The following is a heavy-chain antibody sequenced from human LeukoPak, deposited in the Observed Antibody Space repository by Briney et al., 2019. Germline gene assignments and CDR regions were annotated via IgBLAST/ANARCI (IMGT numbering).Heavy chain of an antibody. J-gene: IGHJ4*02. CDR3: ARHGVGRGGDFDY. CDR2: IYYSGST. CDR1: GFTFSDYY. D-gene: IGHD3-10*01. V-gene: IGHV4-30-4*08. Sequence: LRLSCAASGFTFSDYYMSWIRQPPGKGLEWIGYIYYSGSTYYNPSLKSRVTISVDTSKNQFSLKLSSVTAADTAVYYCARHGVGRGGDFDYWGQGTLVTVSS.